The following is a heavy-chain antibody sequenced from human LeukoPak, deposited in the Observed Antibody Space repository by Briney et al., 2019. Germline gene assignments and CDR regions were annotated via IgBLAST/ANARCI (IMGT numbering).Heavy chain of an antibody. D-gene: IGHD3-16*01. CDR3: ARAVDVADC. J-gene: IGHJ4*02. CDR2: IIEDESAK. V-gene: IGHV3-7*01. CDR1: GFIFTDHW. Sequence: GGSLRLSCVASGFIFTDHWMSWVRQAPGKGLDWVANIIEDESAKFYADSVRGRFTISRDNAKNSVYLEMNNLRVEDTAVYYCARAVDVADCWGRGTLVTVSS.